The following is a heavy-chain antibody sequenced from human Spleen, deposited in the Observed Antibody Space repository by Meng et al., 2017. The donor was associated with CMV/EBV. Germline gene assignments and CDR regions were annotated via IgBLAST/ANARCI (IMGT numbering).Heavy chain of an antibody. J-gene: IGHJ4*02. Sequence: GGSLRLSCVVSGFTFTYYNMNWVRQAPGKGLEWVSSITATNTYYSDSVKGRFTISRDSAKTSLYLQMDSLTVEDTAVYYCARVEYYDYWSGLSYFDYWGQGTQVTVS. CDR3: ARVEYYDYWSGLSYFDY. D-gene: IGHD3-3*01. CDR1: GFTFTYYN. V-gene: IGHV3-69-1*02. CDR2: ITATNT.